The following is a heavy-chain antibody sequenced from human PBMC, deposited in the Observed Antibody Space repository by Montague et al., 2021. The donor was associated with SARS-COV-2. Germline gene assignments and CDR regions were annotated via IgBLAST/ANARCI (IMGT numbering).Heavy chain of an antibody. Sequence: TLSLTCTVSGSSISTGIYYWRWIPQPAGKGTEWIGRLRTAWHTDSNSSLESRVFMSVDTSTNQFSLSLTSVTASDTAVYFCARFGSVTLEFDLWGQGTLATASS. CDR3: ARFGSVTLEFDL. V-gene: IGHV4-61*02. CDR1: GSSISTGIYY. J-gene: IGHJ4*02. D-gene: IGHD1-26*01. CDR2: LRTAWHT.